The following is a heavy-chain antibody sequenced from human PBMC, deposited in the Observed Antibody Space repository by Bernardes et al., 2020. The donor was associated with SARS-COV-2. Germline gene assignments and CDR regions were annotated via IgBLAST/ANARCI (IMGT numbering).Heavy chain of an antibody. Sequence: GSLRLSCAASGFTFSDHYMDWVRQAPGKGLEWVGRSRGKGDSYTTEYAASVKGRFTISRDDSKNSVYLQMNSLKIEDTAVYYCARYSSGYYFDYWGQGTLVTVSS. D-gene: IGHD1-26*01. CDR1: GFTFSDHY. CDR2: SRGKGDSYTT. J-gene: IGHJ4*02. V-gene: IGHV3-72*01. CDR3: ARYSSGYYFDY.